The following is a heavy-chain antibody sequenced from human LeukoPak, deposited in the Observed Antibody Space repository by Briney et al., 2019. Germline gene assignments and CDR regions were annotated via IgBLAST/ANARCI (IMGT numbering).Heavy chain of an antibody. V-gene: IGHV3-9*01. D-gene: IGHD4-17*01. J-gene: IGHJ3*02. CDR1: GFTFDDYA. Sequence: GGSLRLSCAASGFTFDDYAMHWVRQAPGKGLEWVSGISWNSDSVDYADSVKGRFTISRDNAKNSLYLQMNSLRAEDTALYYCAKVNNYGRGAFDIWGQGTMVTVSS. CDR3: AKVNNYGRGAFDI. CDR2: ISWNSDSV.